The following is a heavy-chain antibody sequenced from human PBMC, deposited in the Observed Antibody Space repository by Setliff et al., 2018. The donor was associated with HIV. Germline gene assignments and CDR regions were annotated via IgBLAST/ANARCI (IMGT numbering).Heavy chain of an antibody. J-gene: IGHJ6*03. CDR1: GYTFTSYD. CDR3: ARNPQPTGTPDYYYYYYMDV. Sequence: ASVKVSCKTSGYTFTSYDINWVRQATGQGLEWIGWMNPNSGNRGYAQKFQVRVTISRNTSISTAYMELSGLRSEDTAVYYCARNPQPTGTPDYYYYYYMDVWGKGTTVTVSS. CDR2: MNPNSGNR. D-gene: IGHD1-1*01. V-gene: IGHV1-8*03.